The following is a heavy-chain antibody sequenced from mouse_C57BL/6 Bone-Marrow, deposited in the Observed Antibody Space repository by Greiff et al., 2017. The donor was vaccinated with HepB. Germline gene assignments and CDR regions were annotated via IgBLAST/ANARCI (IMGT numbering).Heavy chain of an antibody. D-gene: IGHD2-4*01. Sequence: VQLQQPGAELVKPGASVKVSCKASGYTFTSYWMHWVKQRPGQGLEWIGVIDPSDSYTNYNQKFKGKATLTVDTSSSTAYMQLSSLTSEDSAVYYCARCYYDYDRGFAYWGQGTLVTVSA. CDR1: GYTFTSYW. J-gene: IGHJ3*01. V-gene: IGHV1-59*01. CDR2: IDPSDSYT. CDR3: ARCYYDYDRGFAY.